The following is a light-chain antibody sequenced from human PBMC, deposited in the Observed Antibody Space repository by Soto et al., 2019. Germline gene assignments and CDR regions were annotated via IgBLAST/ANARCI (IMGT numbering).Light chain of an antibody. V-gene: IGLV2-14*01. Sequence: QSALTQPASVSGSPGQSITISCTGTGSDIGAYNSVSWYQQHPGKAPKLIVFQVSFRPSAVSDRFSGSKSDNTASLTISGLQTEDEADYYCLSYTTSSTVVFGTGTKVTVL. CDR1: GSDIGAYNS. CDR2: QVS. J-gene: IGLJ1*01. CDR3: LSYTTSSTVV.